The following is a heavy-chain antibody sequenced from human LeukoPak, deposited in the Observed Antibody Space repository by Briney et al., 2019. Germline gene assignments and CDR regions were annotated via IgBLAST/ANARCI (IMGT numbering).Heavy chain of an antibody. V-gene: IGHV4-4*07. D-gene: IGHD6-13*01. J-gene: IGHJ1*01. CDR2: IDTSGST. CDR3: ARSRWAAAGTEYFQH. Sequence: PSETLSLTCSVSGGSISSYHWSWIRQPAGKGLEWIGRIDTSGSTNYNPSLKSRVTISVDTSKNQFSLKLSSVTAADTAVYYCARSRWAAAGTEYFQHWGQGTLVTVSS. CDR1: GGSISSYH.